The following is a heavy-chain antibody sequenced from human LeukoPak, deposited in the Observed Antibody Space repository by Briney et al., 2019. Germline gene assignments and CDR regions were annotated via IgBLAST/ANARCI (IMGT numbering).Heavy chain of an antibody. J-gene: IGHJ4*02. CDR3: TLYNY. V-gene: IGHV1-3*03. Sequence: ASVKVSCKTSGYSFTSQDMHWVRQAPGQSLECMRCINPGNGDKKYSQEFQDRVTNTRDTSATTAYMELSSLRSDDMAVYYCTLYNYWGQGTLVTVSS. D-gene: IGHD2-2*02. CDR2: INPGNGDK. CDR1: GYSFTSQD.